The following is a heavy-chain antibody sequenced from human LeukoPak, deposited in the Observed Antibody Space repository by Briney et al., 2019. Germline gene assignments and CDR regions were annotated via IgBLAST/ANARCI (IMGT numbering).Heavy chain of an antibody. CDR2: IYYSGST. CDR3: AHSSSWYNYFQH. V-gene: IGHV4-39*07. J-gene: IGHJ1*01. D-gene: IGHD6-13*01. CDR1: GGSISSSGYY. Sequence: SETLSLTCTVSGGSISSSGYYWGWIRQPPGKGLEWIGSIYYSGSTYYNPSLKSRVTISVDTSKNQFSLKLSSVTAADTAVYYCAHSSSWYNYFQHWGQGTLVTVSS.